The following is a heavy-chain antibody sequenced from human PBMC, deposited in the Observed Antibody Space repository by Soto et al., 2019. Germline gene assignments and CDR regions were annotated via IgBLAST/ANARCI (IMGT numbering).Heavy chain of an antibody. Sequence: GASVKVSCKGSGYTFIGYHIHWVRQAPGRGLEWMGWINSNNGDPSYAQEFQGRVTLTRDTSISTAYMELTRLRSDDTAIYFCARARLSVASTSPAGFDSWGQGTLVTVSS. CDR1: GYTFIGYH. D-gene: IGHD6-19*01. V-gene: IGHV1-2*02. CDR2: INSNNGDP. J-gene: IGHJ4*02. CDR3: ARARLSVASTSPAGFDS.